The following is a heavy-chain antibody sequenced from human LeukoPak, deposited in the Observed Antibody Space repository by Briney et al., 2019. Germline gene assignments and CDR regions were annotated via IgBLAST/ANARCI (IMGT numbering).Heavy chain of an antibody. V-gene: IGHV4-59*12. CDR3: ARDPATECSNGVCYKASWFDP. D-gene: IGHD2-8*01. CDR1: GGSISSYY. Sequence: NPSETLSLTCTVSGGSISSYYWSWIRQPPGKGLEWIGYIYYSGSTNYNPSLKSRVTISVDTSKNQFSLKLSSVTAADTAMYYCARDPATECSNGVCYKASWFDPWGQGIQVLVSS. CDR2: IYYSGST. J-gene: IGHJ5*02.